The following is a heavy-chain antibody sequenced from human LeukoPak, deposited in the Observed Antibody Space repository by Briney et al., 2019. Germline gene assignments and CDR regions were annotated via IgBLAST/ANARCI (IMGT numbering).Heavy chain of an antibody. CDR1: GFTFSSYE. CDR2: ISSSGSTI. V-gene: IGHV3-48*03. Sequence: PGGSLRLSCAASGFTFSSYEMNWVRQAPGKGLEWVSYISSSGSTIYYADSVKGRFTISRDNAKNSLYLQMNSLRAEDTAVYYCARRGDYGDSDSWGQGTLVTVSS. CDR3: ARRGDYGDSDS. J-gene: IGHJ4*02. D-gene: IGHD4-17*01.